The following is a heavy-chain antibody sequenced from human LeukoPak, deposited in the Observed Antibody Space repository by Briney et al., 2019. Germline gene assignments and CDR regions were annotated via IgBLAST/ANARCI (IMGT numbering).Heavy chain of an antibody. D-gene: IGHD6-13*01. CDR2: IIPIFGTA. J-gene: IGHJ4*02. CDR1: GGTFSSYA. CDR3: ARDGSGYSSSWLIDY. V-gene: IGHV1-69*05. Sequence: LVKVSCKASGGTFSSYAISWVRQAPGQGLEWMGRIIPIFGTANYAQKFQGRVTITTDESTSTAYMELSNLRSEDTAVYYCARDGSGYSSSWLIDYWGQGTLVTVSS.